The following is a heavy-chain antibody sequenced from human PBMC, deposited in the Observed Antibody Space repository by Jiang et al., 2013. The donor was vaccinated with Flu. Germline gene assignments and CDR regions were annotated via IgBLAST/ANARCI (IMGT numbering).Heavy chain of an antibody. CDR3: VRGLDSSYDY. V-gene: IGHV6-1*01. Sequence: QTLSLTCAISGDSVSSNSAAWNWFRQSPSRGLEWLGRTYYRSKWENDYAVSLKSRITINPDTSRNQFSLQLNSVTPEDTAVYYCVRGLDSSYDYWGPEPWSPSPQ. CDR1: GDSVSSNSAA. D-gene: IGHD6-6*01. J-gene: IGHJ4*01. CDR2: TYYRSKWEN.